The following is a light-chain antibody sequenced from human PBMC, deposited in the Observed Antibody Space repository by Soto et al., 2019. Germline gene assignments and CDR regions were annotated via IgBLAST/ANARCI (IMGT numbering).Light chain of an antibody. V-gene: IGKV3-20*01. CDR2: DAS. J-gene: IGKJ4*01. CDR1: QSVSSSY. CDR3: QQYGSSLLT. Sequence: EIVLTQSPGTLSLSPGGRATLSCRASQSVSSSYLAWYQQKPGQAPRLLIYDASSRATGIADRFSGSGSGTDFTLIISRLEPEDFAVYYCQQYGSSLLTFGGGTKVDIK.